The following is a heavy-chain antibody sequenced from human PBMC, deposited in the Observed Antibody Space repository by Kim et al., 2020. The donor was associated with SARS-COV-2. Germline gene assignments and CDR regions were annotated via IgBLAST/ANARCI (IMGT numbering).Heavy chain of an antibody. J-gene: IGHJ4*02. Sequence: SVKGRFTISRDNSKNTLYLQMNSLRAEDTAVYYCAKAGDSSGSDHLSMYYWGQGTLVTVSS. CDR3: AKAGDSSGSDHLSMYY. V-gene: IGHV3-30*02. D-gene: IGHD3-22*01.